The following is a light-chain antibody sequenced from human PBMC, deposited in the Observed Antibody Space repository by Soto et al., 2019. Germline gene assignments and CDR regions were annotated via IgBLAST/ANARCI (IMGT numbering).Light chain of an antibody. V-gene: IGKV1-33*01. J-gene: IGKJ2*01. CDR3: QQYDNLPPYT. CDR2: DAS. Sequence: DIQMTQSPSTLSASVGDRVTITCRASQSINNWLAWYQQKPGKAPKLLIYDASNLETGVPSRFSGSGSGTDFTFTISSLQPEDIATYYCQQYDNLPPYTFGQGTKVDIK. CDR1: QSINNW.